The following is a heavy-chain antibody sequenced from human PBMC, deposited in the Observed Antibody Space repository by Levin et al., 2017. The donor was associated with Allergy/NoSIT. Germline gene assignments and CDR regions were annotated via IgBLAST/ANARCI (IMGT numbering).Heavy chain of an antibody. CDR2: IYYSGST. D-gene: IGHD3-9*01. CDR3: ARDRGADYDILTGYHIDAFDI. CDR1: GGSISSGDYY. J-gene: IGHJ3*02. Sequence: PSETLSLTCIVSGGSISSGDYYWSWIRQHPGKGLEWIGYIYYSGSTYYNPSLKSRVTISVDTSKNQFSLKLSSVTAADTAVYYCARDRGADYDILTGYHIDAFDIWGQGTMVTVSS. V-gene: IGHV4-31*03.